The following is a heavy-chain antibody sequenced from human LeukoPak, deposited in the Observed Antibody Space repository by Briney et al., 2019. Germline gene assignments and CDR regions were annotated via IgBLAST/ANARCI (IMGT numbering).Heavy chain of an antibody. Sequence: PSETLSLTCTVSGGSITSSNYFWGWIRQSPGKGLEWIGSIYYSGSTYYNPSLKSRVTISVETSKIQFSLKLSSVTAADSAVYYCARDSCSSTSCRRKFDNLGQGTLVTVSS. CDR1: GGSITSSNYF. D-gene: IGHD2-2*01. CDR2: IYYSGST. V-gene: IGHV4-39*07. J-gene: IGHJ4*02. CDR3: ARDSCSSTSCRRKFDN.